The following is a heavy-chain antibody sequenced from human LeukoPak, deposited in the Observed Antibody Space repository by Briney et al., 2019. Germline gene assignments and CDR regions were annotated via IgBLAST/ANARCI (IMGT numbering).Heavy chain of an antibody. D-gene: IGHD3-3*01. V-gene: IGHV3-72*01. Sequence: GGSLRLSCAAPGFTFSDHYMDWVRQAPGKGLEWVGRTRNKANSYTTEYAASVKGRFTISRDDSKNSLYLQMNSLKTEDTAVYYCARESDDYDFWSGYPTYYYYMDVWGKGTTVTVSS. CDR1: GFTFSDHY. J-gene: IGHJ6*03. CDR2: TRNKANSYTT. CDR3: ARESDDYDFWSGYPTYYYYMDV.